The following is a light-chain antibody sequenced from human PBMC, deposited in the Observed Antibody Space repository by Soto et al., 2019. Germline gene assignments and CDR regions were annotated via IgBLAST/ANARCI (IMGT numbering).Light chain of an antibody. CDR3: QKYNSAPWT. CDR2: AAS. CDR1: QGISNY. V-gene: IGKV1-27*01. J-gene: IGKJ1*01. Sequence: DIQMTQSPSSLSASVGDRVTITCLASQGISNYLAWYQQKPGKVPKLLIYAASTLQSGVPSRFSGSGSGTDFTLTISSLQPEDVATYYCQKYNSAPWTFGQGTKEEI.